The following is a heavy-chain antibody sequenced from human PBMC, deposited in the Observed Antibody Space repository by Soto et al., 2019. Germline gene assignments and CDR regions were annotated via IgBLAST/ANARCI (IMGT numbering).Heavy chain of an antibody. CDR2: ISGSGGST. CDR1: GFTFSSYA. J-gene: IGHJ5*02. CDR3: AKDPRYCSSTSCYRVDWFDP. D-gene: IGHD2-2*01. Sequence: GGSLRLSCAASGFTFSSYAMSWVRQAPGKGLEWVSAISGSGGSTYYADSVKGRFTISRDNSKNTLYLQMNSLRAEDTAVYCCAKDPRYCSSTSCYRVDWFDPWGQGTLVTVSS. V-gene: IGHV3-23*01.